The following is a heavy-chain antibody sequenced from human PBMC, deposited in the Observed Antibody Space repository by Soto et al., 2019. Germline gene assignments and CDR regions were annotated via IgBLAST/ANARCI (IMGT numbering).Heavy chain of an antibody. CDR3: ARRVYSRSRGTRSWFDP. CDR2: IYYSGGT. J-gene: IGHJ5*02. CDR1: GGSISSSSYY. Sequence: SETLSLTCTVSGGSISSSSYYWGWIRQPPGKGLEWIGSIYYSGGTYYNPSLKSRVTISVDTSKNQFSLKLSSVTAADTAVYYCARRVYSRSRGTRSWFDPWGQGTLVTVSS. V-gene: IGHV4-39*01. D-gene: IGHD6-6*01.